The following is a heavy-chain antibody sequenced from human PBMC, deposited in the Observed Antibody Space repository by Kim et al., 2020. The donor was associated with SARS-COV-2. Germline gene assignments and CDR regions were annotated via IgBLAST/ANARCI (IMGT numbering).Heavy chain of an antibody. Sequence: ASVKVSCKASGYTFTSYAMHWVRQAPGQRLEWMGWINAGNGNTKYSQKFQGRVTITRDTSASTAYMELSSLRSEDTAVYYCARDWGSCWSSRETWWFDPWGQGTLVTVSA. CDR1: GYTFTSYA. CDR2: INAGNGNT. V-gene: IGHV1-3*01. D-gene: IGHD6-19*01. J-gene: IGHJ5*02. CDR3: ARDWGSCWSSRETWWFDP.